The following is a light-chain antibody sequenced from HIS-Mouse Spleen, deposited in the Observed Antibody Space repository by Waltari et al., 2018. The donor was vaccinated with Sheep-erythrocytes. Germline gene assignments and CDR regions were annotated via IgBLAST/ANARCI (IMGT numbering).Light chain of an antibody. Sequence: QSVLTQPPSASGTPGQRVTISCSGSSSNIGSTTVNWYQQLPGTAPKLLIYSNNQRPSGVPDRFSGYKSGTSASLAISGLQSEDEADYYCAAWDDSLNGYVFGTGTKVTVL. CDR2: SNN. CDR3: AAWDDSLNGYV. V-gene: IGLV1-44*01. J-gene: IGLJ1*01. CDR1: SSNIGSTT.